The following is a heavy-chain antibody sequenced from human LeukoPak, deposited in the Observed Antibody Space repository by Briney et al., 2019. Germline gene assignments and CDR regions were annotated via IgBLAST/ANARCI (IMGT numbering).Heavy chain of an antibody. J-gene: IGHJ1*01. CDR1: GGSISSGGYY. V-gene: IGHV4-30-2*01. D-gene: IGHD6-13*01. CDR3: ARGPGIAAAVDAEYFQH. Sequence: PSETLSLTCTVSGGSISSGGYYWSWIRQPPGKGLEWIGYIYHSGSTYYNPSLKSRVTISVDRSKNQFSLKLSSVTAADTAVYYCARGPGIAAAVDAEYFQHWGQGTLVTVSS. CDR2: IYHSGST.